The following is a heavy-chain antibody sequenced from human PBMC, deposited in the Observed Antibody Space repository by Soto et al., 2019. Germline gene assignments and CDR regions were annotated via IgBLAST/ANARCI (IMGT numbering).Heavy chain of an antibody. D-gene: IGHD3-10*01. Sequence: PGGSLRLSCAASGFTVSSNYMSWFHQAPGKGLEWVSVIYSGGSTYYADSVKGRFTTSRDNSKNTLYLQMNSLRAEDTAVYYCAAAIGYYGSGSYYNGVYYYYYGMDVWGQGTTVTVSS. CDR1: GFTVSSNY. J-gene: IGHJ6*02. V-gene: IGHV3-53*01. CDR3: AAAIGYYGSGSYYNGVYYYYYGMDV. CDR2: IYSGGST.